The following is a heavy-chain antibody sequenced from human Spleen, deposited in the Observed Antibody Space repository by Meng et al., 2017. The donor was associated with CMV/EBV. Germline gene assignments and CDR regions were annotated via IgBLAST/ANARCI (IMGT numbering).Heavy chain of an antibody. J-gene: IGHJ4*02. V-gene: IGHV4-34*02. CDR3: AREDCSGGSCSYFDY. CDR1: GESFSGYY. Sequence: QVKRQQWGAGLLKPSETLSLTCAVYGESFSGYYWSWIRQPPGKGLQWIGEINHSGSTNYNPSLKSRVTISVDTSKNQFSLKLSSVTAADTAVYYCAREDCSGGSCSYFDYWGRGTLVTVSS. D-gene: IGHD2-15*01. CDR2: INHSGST.